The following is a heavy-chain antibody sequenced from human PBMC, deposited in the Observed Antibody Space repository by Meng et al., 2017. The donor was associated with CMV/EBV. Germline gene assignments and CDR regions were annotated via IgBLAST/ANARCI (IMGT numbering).Heavy chain of an antibody. CDR2: TYYRSKWDN. Sequence: QTPSLTRAIPGDSVSSNSAAWNWIRQSPSRGLEWLGRTYYRSKWDNDYAVSVKSRITINPDTTKNQFSLQLNSMTPEDTAVYCCARAGGYSSSWYFDYWGQGTLVTVSS. CDR3: ARAGGYSSSWYFDY. J-gene: IGHJ4*02. D-gene: IGHD6-13*01. CDR1: GDSVSSNSAA. V-gene: IGHV6-1*01.